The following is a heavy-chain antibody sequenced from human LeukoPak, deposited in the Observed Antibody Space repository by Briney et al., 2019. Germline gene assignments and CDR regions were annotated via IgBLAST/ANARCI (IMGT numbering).Heavy chain of an antibody. CDR2: INPNSGGT. Sequence: GASVKVSCKASGYTFTSYYMHWVRQAPGQGLEWMGWINPNSGGTNYAQKFQGRVTMTRDTSISTAYMELSRLRSDDTAVYYCARDWVSSSNFDYWGQGTLVTVSS. CDR3: ARDWVSSSNFDY. CDR1: GYTFTSYY. J-gene: IGHJ4*02. D-gene: IGHD5/OR15-5a*01. V-gene: IGHV1-2*02.